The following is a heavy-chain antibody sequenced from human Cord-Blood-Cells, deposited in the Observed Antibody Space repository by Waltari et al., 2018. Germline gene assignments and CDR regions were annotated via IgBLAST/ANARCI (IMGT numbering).Heavy chain of an antibody. J-gene: IGHJ2*01. V-gene: IGHV2-5*02. D-gene: IGHD7-27*01. CDR3: ARQPLGRFYWYFDL. CDR2: IYWDDDK. CDR1: GFSLSTSGVG. Sequence: QITLKESGPTLVKPTQTLTPTCTFSGFSLSTSGVGVGWIRQPPGKALEWLALIYWDDDKRYSPSLKSRLTITKDTSKNQVVLTMTNMDPVDTATYYCARQPLGRFYWYFDLWGRGTLVTVSS.